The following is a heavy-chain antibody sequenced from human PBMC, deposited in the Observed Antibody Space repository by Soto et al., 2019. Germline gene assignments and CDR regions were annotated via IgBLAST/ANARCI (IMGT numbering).Heavy chain of an antibody. Sequence: SETLSLTCTVSGGSISSYYWSWIRQPPGKGLEWIGYIYYSGSTNYNPSLKSRVTISVDTSKNQFSLKLSSVTAADTAVYYCARGVNTEKDAFDIWGQGTMVTVSS. D-gene: IGHD3-3*01. V-gene: IGHV4-59*01. CDR3: ARGVNTEKDAFDI. J-gene: IGHJ3*02. CDR2: IYYSGST. CDR1: GGSISSYY.